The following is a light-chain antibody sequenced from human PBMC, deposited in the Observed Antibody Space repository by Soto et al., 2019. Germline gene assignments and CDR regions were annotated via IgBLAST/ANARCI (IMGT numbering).Light chain of an antibody. Sequence: LAQPSSVSGSPGQSITISCTGTSTDVGGYNYVSWYQHHPGKGPKLIIYEVNNRPSGVSDRFSGSKSGNKASLTISGLQAADEADYFCKSYAGSNTYVFGSGTKVTVL. CDR2: EVN. CDR3: KSYAGSNTYV. J-gene: IGLJ1*01. V-gene: IGLV2-14*01. CDR1: STDVGGYNY.